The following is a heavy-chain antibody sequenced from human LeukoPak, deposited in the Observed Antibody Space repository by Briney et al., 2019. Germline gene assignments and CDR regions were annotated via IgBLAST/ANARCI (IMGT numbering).Heavy chain of an antibody. J-gene: IGHJ4*02. D-gene: IGHD3-3*01. CDR1: GFTFSSYA. CDR3: ARDYDFSSGYLDY. CDR2: ISYDGSNK. V-gene: IGHV3-30-3*01. Sequence: SLRLSCAASGFTFSSYAMHWVRQAPGKVLEWVAFISYDGSNKYYADSVKGRFTISRDNSKNTLYLQMNSLRAEDTAVYYCARDYDFSSGYLDYWGQGTLVTVSS.